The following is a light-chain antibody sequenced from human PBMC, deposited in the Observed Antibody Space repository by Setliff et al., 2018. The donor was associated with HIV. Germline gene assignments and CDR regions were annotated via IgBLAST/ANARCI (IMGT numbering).Light chain of an antibody. CDR1: SSDVGGYDY. CDR2: DVT. Sequence: QSVLTQPRSVSGSPGQSVTISCTGTSSDVGGYDYVSWFQQPPGKAPLLIIYDVTKRPSGVPDRFSGSRPGNTASLTISGLQADDEASYYCCSYAASQTSYVFGTGTKVTVL. CDR3: CSYAASQTSYV. V-gene: IGLV2-11*01. J-gene: IGLJ1*01.